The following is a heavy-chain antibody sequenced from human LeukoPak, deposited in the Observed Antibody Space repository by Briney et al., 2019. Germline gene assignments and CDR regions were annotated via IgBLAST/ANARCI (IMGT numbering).Heavy chain of an antibody. CDR3: VSEGYNYYGMDV. CDR2: IKEDGSER. CDR1: GFTFSSYW. Sequence: QTGGSLRLSCAASGFTFSSYWMSWVRLAPGKGLEWVANIKEDGSERNYVDSVKGRFTISRDNAKSSLYLQMNSLRVADTAVYYCVSEGYNYYGMDVWGQGTTVTVSS. J-gene: IGHJ6*02. V-gene: IGHV3-7*01.